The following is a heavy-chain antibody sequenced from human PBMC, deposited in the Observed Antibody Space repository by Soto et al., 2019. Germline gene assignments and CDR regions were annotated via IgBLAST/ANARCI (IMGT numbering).Heavy chain of an antibody. CDR2: IIPIFGTA. CDR3: ARTRLIVVVTATNYYFDY. J-gene: IGHJ4*02. Sequence: QVQLVQSGAEVKKPGSSVKVSCKASGGTFSSYAISWVRQAPGQGLEWMGGIIPIFGTANYAQKCQGRVTITADESTSTAYMELSSLRSEDTAVYYCARTRLIVVVTATNYYFDYWGQGTLVTVSS. V-gene: IGHV1-69*01. D-gene: IGHD2-21*02. CDR1: GGTFSSYA.